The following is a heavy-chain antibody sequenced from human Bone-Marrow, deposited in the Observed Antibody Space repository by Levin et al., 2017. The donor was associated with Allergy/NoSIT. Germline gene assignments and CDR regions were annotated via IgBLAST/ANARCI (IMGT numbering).Heavy chain of an antibody. D-gene: IGHD5-12*01. V-gene: IGHV3-66*01. CDR2: IYSGGDT. J-gene: IGHJ4*02. CDR3: ARGYKSGLSFG. CDR1: GISVSNNH. Sequence: SCAASGISVSNNHMSWVRQAPGQGLECVAGIYSGGDTYQSDSVKSRFTVSRDNSKNTVYLHMSNLRGDDTAVYYCARGYKSGLSFGWGQGTLVTVSS.